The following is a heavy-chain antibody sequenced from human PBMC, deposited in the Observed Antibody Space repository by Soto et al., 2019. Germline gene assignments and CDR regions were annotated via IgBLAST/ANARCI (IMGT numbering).Heavy chain of an antibody. Sequence: GGSLRLSCVVSGLTFSSYWMTWVRLTPGKGLEWVANIKEDGREKQYADSVKGRFTISRDNAKKSLYLEMNNLRVEDTAVYYCARDPGTYDSGTWGAFDFWGQGKVVTVSS. CDR1: GLTFSSYW. CDR3: ARDPGTYDSGTWGAFDF. D-gene: IGHD3-10*01. J-gene: IGHJ3*01. V-gene: IGHV3-7*01. CDR2: IKEDGREK.